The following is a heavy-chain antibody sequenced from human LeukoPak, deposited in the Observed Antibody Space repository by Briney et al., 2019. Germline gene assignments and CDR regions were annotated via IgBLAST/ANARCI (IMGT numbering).Heavy chain of an antibody. J-gene: IGHJ5*02. CDR1: GGSISSGYYY. Sequence: SETLSLTCTVSGGSISSGYYYWSWIRQPPGKGLEWIGYVIYHSGTTYYNPSLKSRVTISIDRSNNQFSLKLTSVTAADTAVYYCARGAVAATRWWFDPWGQGTLVTVSS. CDR2: VIYHSGTT. D-gene: IGHD6-19*01. CDR3: ARGAVAATRWWFDP. V-gene: IGHV4-30-2*01.